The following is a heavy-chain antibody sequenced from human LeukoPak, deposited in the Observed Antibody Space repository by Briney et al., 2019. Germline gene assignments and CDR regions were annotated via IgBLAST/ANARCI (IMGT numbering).Heavy chain of an antibody. CDR1: GGSISSGDYY. Sequence: PSQTLSLTCTVSGGSISSGDYYWSWIRQPPGKGLEWIGYIYYSGRTYYNPSLKSRVTISVDTSKNQFSLKLSSVTAADTAVYYCARGSMITFGGVIPHWFDPWGQGTLVTVSS. V-gene: IGHV4-30-4*08. CDR3: ARGSMITFGGVIPHWFDP. CDR2: IYYSGRT. J-gene: IGHJ5*02. D-gene: IGHD3-16*02.